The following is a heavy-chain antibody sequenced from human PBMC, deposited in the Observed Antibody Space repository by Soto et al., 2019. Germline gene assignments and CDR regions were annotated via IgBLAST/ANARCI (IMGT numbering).Heavy chain of an antibody. CDR1: GGPFSSYA. D-gene: IGHD6-19*01. CDR3: AREYYSSGWYVYWFDP. J-gene: IGHJ5*02. CDR2: IIPIFGTA. V-gene: IGHV1-69*06. Sequence: SVKVSFKASGGPFSSYAISLVRQAPGQGLEWMGGIIPIFGTANYAQKFQGRVTITADKSTSTAYMELSSLRSEDTAVYYCAREYYSSGWYVYWFDPWGQGTMVTVSS.